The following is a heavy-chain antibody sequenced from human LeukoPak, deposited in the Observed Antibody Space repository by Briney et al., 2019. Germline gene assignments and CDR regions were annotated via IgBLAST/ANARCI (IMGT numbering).Heavy chain of an antibody. CDR1: GFTFSSYA. Sequence: GGSLRLSCAASGFTFSSYAMSWVRQAPGKGLEWVSAISGSGGSTYYADSVKGRFTISRDNSKNTPYLQMNSLRAEDTAVYYCAKVSAHGYSPDDHWGQGTLVTVSS. CDR2: ISGSGGST. CDR3: AKVSAHGYSPDDH. V-gene: IGHV3-23*01. D-gene: IGHD3-22*01. J-gene: IGHJ4*02.